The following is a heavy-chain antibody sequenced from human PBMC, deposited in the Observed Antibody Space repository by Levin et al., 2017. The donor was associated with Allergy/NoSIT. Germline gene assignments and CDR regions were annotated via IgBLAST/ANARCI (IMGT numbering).Heavy chain of an antibody. Sequence: PSESLSLTCTVSGDSISSTSYFWAWLRQTPGKGLEWIGNVYYSGSTYYTPSLKSRVTISVDTSKNQFTLKLGSVTAADTAVYYCGRRGGIGSGYFDYWGQGTLVTVSS. D-gene: IGHD3-10*01. J-gene: IGHJ4*02. V-gene: IGHV4-39*01. CDR3: GRRGGIGSGYFDY. CDR2: VYYSGST. CDR1: GDSISSTSYF.